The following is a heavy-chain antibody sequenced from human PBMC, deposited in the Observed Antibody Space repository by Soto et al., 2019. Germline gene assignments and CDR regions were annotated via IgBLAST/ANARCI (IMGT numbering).Heavy chain of an antibody. CDR2: IYYSGST. CDR1: GDSISSSNYY. CDR3: ASYELLTAYFPQFLFDY. Sequence: QLQLQESGPGLVKPSETLSLTCSVSGDSISSSNYYWGWIRQPPGKGLEWIGSIYYSGSTYYNPSLNSPVSMSLCLSKNHFSLKLTSLTAADTAVCYCASYELLTAYFPQFLFDYWGRGTLVTVSA. V-gene: IGHV4-39*02. J-gene: IGHJ4*01. D-gene: IGHD3-9*01.